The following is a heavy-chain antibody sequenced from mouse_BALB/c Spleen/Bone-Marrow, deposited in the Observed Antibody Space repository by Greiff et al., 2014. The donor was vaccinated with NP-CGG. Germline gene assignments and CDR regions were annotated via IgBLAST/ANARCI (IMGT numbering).Heavy chain of an antibody. D-gene: IGHD1-1*01. V-gene: IGHV5-6*01. CDR2: ISSGGSYT. Sequence: EVQLVESGGDLVKPGGSLKLSCVASGFTFSNYGMSWVRQTPDKRLEWVATISSGGSYTYYPDSVKGRFTISRDNAKNTLYLQMSSLKSEDTAMYYCGRNYYGSSYYFDYRGQGTTLTVSS. CDR1: GFTFSNYG. J-gene: IGHJ2*01. CDR3: GRNYYGSSYYFDY.